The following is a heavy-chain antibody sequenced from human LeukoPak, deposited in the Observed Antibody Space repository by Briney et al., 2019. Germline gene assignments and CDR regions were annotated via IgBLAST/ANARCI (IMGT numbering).Heavy chain of an antibody. D-gene: IGHD5-18*01. V-gene: IGHV3-21*01. CDR3: ARDQADTAMVPPYFDY. J-gene: IGHJ4*02. Sequence: GGSLRLSCAASGFTFSSYSMNWVRRAPGKGLEWVSSISSSSSYIYYADSVKGRFTISRDNAKNSLYLQMNSLRAEDTAVYYCARDQADTAMVPPYFDYWGQGTLVTVSS. CDR1: GFTFSSYS. CDR2: ISSSSSYI.